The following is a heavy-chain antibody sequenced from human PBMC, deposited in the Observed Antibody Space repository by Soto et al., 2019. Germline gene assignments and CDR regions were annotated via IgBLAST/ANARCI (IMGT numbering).Heavy chain of an antibody. CDR1: GFTFEDYA. CDR2: INDDGIST. D-gene: IGHD1-1*01. V-gene: IGHV3-74*01. Sequence: GGSLRLSCAASGFTFEDYAMHWVRQAPGKGLEWVSRINDDGISTNYADSVKGRFTISRDNAKNTLYLQMNALRVEDTAVYYCTRGPRSTSTGTGAFWGQGTLVTVSS. J-gene: IGHJ4*02. CDR3: TRGPRSTSTGTGAF.